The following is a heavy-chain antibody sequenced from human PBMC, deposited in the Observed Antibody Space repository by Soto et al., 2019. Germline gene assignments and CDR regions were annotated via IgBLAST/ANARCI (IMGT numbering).Heavy chain of an antibody. CDR2: IWYDGSNK. J-gene: IGHJ4*02. Sequence: QVQLVESGGGVVQPGRSLRLSCAATGFTFSSYGMHWVRQAPGKGLEWVAVIWYDGSNKYYADSVKGRFTTSRDNSKNTLYLQMNSLRAEDTAVYYCARDPIVATIALDYWGQGTLVTVSS. D-gene: IGHD5-12*01. CDR1: GFTFSSYG. V-gene: IGHV3-33*01. CDR3: ARDPIVATIALDY.